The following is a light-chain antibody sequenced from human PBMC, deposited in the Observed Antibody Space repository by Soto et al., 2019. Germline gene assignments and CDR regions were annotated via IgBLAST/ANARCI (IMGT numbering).Light chain of an antibody. Sequence: EIVMTQSPATLSVSPGERATLSCRASQSVSSNLAWYQQKPGQAPRLLIYGASTRATGIPARFSGSGSGTELTLTISSLQSEAFAVYHCQQYNNWPQTFVQGTKLEIK. CDR1: QSVSSN. J-gene: IGKJ2*01. CDR2: GAS. V-gene: IGKV3D-15*01. CDR3: QQYNNWPQT.